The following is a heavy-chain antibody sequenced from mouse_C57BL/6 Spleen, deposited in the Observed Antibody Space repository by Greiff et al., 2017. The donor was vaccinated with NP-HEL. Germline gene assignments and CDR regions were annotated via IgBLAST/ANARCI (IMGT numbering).Heavy chain of an antibody. CDR1: GFTFSSYA. CDR3: TRSYGSSPFAY. Sequence: EVKLVESGEGLVKPGGSLKLSCAASGFTFSSYAMSWVRQTPERRLEWVAYISSGGDYIYYADTVKGRFTISRDNARNTLYLQMSSLKSEDTAMYYCTRSYGSSPFAYWGQGTLVTVSA. V-gene: IGHV5-9-1*02. D-gene: IGHD1-1*01. J-gene: IGHJ3*01. CDR2: ISSGGDYI.